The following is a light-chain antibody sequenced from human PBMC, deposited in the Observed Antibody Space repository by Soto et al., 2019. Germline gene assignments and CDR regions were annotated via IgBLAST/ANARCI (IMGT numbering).Light chain of an antibody. J-gene: IGKJ2*01. Sequence: DIQMTQSPSSLSASVGDRVTITCRASQSIRSYLNWYQQKPGKAPKLLIYAASSLQSGVPSRFSGSGSGTDFTLTITSLQPEDFATYYCQQSYSTHYTFGQGTKLEIK. V-gene: IGKV1-39*01. CDR2: AAS. CDR3: QQSYSTHYT. CDR1: QSIRSY.